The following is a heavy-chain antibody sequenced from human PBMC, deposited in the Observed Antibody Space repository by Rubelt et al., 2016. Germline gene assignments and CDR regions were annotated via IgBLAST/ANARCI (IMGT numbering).Heavy chain of an antibody. CDR2: DGSNK. CDR3: AREEGIRYYYDSSGYYSYVDY. J-gene: IGHJ4*02. V-gene: IGHV3-30*01. Sequence: DGSNKYYADSVKGRFTISRENSTNTLYLQMNSLRAEDTAVYYCAREEGIRYYYDSSGYYSYVDYWGQGTLVTVSS. D-gene: IGHD3-22*01.